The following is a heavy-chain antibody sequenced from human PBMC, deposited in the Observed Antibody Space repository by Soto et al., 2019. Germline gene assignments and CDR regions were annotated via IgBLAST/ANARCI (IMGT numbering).Heavy chain of an antibody. CDR3: AAKGYSSGWFLDY. CDR2: IDWDADK. J-gene: IGHJ4*02. Sequence: SGPTLVNPTQTLTLTCNFSGFSLSTRGMHVSWVRQPPGKALEWLARIDWDADKFYSPSLKTRLTISKDTAKNQVVLTMTNMEPVDTATYYCAAKGYSSGWFLDYWGQGTLVTISS. CDR1: GFSLSTRGMH. D-gene: IGHD6-19*01. V-gene: IGHV2-70*04.